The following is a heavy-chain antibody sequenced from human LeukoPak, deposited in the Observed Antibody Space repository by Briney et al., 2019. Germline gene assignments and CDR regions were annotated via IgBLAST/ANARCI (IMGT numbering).Heavy chain of an antibody. V-gene: IGHV4-59*01. Sequence: TPSETLSLTCTVSGGSISSYYWSWIRQPPGKGLEWIGYIYYSGSTNYNSSLKSRVTISVDTSKNQFSLKLSSVTAADTAVYYCARVGGGYATFDYWGQGTLVTVSS. J-gene: IGHJ4*02. CDR2: IYYSGST. D-gene: IGHD5-12*01. CDR3: ARVGGGYATFDY. CDR1: GGSISSYY.